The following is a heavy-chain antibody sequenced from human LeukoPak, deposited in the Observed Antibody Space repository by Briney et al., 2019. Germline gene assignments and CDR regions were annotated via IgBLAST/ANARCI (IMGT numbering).Heavy chain of an antibody. V-gene: IGHV1-24*01. CDR1: GYTLTELS. Sequence: ASVKVSCKVSGYTLTELSMHWVRQAPGKGLEWMGGFDPEDGETIYAQKFQGRVTMTEDTSTDTAYMELSSLRSEDTAVYYCATVAGTKSNYYYYMDVWGKGTTVTVSS. D-gene: IGHD1-7*01. CDR2: FDPEDGET. J-gene: IGHJ6*03. CDR3: ATVAGTKSNYYYYMDV.